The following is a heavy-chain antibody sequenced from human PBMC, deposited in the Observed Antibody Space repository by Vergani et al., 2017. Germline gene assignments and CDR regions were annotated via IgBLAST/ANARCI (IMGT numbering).Heavy chain of an antibody. V-gene: IGHV3-21*01. CDR2: ISSSSSYI. CDR3: ARDSTGIVVPAAIPDY. Sequence: EVQLLESGGGLVQPGGSLRLSCAASGFTFSSYSMNWVRQAPGKGLEWVSSISSSSSYIYYADSVKGRFTISRDNAKNSLYLQMNSLRAEDTAVYYYARDSTGIVVPAAIPDYWGQGTLVTVSS. J-gene: IGHJ4*02. D-gene: IGHD2-2*01. CDR1: GFTFSSYS.